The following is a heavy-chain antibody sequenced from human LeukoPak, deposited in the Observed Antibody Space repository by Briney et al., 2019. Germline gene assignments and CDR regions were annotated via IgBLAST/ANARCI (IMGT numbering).Heavy chain of an antibody. CDR2: IYYSGGT. CDR1: GGSISSSSYY. D-gene: IGHD2/OR15-2a*01. J-gene: IGHJ2*01. Sequence: SETLSLTCTVSGGSISSSSYYWGWIRQPPGEGPEWIGIIYYSGGTYYNPSLKGRVTISVDTSKNQFSLKLSSVTAADTAVYYCARAFRARYFDLWGRGTLVTVSS. V-gene: IGHV4-39*01. CDR3: ARAFRARYFDL.